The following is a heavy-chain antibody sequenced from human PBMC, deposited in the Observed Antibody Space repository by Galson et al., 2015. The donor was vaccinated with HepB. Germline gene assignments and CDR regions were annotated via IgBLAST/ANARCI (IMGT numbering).Heavy chain of an antibody. D-gene: IGHD3-3*01. CDR2: IWYDGSNT. Sequence: PRPPRAPPGLPPSTYGMPCARQPPGQGLERAAVIWYDGSNTYYADSVKGRFTISRDNSKNTLYLQMNSLRAEDTAVYYCARGYDFWSGYTSLGAFDIWGQGTMVTVSS. CDR1: GLPPSTYG. V-gene: IGHV3-33*01. CDR3: ARGYDFWSGYTSLGAFDI. J-gene: IGHJ3*02.